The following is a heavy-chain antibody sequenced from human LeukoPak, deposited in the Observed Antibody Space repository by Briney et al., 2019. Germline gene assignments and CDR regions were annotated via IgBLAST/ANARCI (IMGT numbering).Heavy chain of an antibody. CDR1: GFTVRNNY. CDR3: ATHISTGQNAFDI. V-gene: IGHV3-21*01. Sequence: GGSLRLSCAASGFTVRNNYMSWVRQAPGKGLEWVSSISSFSSYIYYADSVKGRFTISRDNAKNSLYLQMNSLRAEDTAVYYCATHISTGQNAFDIWGQETMVTVSS. J-gene: IGHJ3*02. CDR2: ISSFSSYI. D-gene: IGHD2/OR15-2a*01.